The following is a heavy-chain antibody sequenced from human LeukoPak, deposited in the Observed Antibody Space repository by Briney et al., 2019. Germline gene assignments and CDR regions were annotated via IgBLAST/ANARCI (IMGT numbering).Heavy chain of an antibody. CDR3: ARDPAGIVGANAYNWFDP. CDR2: INPNSGGT. D-gene: IGHD1-26*01. J-gene: IGHJ5*02. V-gene: IGHV1-2*02. CDR1: GYTFTGYY. Sequence: GASVKVSCKASGYTFTGYYMHWVRQAPGQGLEWMGWINPNSGGTNYAQKFQGRVTMTRDTSISTAYMELSRLRSDDTAVYYCARDPAGIVGANAYNWFDPWGQGTLVTVSS.